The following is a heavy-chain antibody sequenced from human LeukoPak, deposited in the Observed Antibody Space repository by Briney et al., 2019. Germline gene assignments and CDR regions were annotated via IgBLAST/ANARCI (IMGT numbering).Heavy chain of an antibody. CDR2: MNPNSGNT. Sequence: ASVKVSCKASGYTFTSYDINWVRQATGQGLEWMGWMNPNSGNTGYAQKFQGRVTMTRNTSISTAYMELSSLRSEDTAVYYCARDTLQYFDWSQAHAFDIWGQGTMVTVSS. CDR3: ARDTLQYFDWSQAHAFDI. J-gene: IGHJ3*02. CDR1: GYTFTSYD. D-gene: IGHD3-9*01. V-gene: IGHV1-8*01.